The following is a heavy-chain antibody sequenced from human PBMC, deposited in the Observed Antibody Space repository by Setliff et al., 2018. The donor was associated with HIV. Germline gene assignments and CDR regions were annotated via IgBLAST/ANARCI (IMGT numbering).Heavy chain of an antibody. D-gene: IGHD4-17*01. CDR1: GFTVSSSY. V-gene: IGHV3-66*02. J-gene: IGHJ4*02. Sequence: SCEASGFTVSSSYMAWVRQAPGKGLEWVSTIYSDGSTYYADSVKGRFTISRDNSKNTLYLQMNSLKAEDTAVFYCARSYGDYEKPIDYWGQGTLVTVSS. CDR3: ARSYGDYEKPIDY. CDR2: IYSDGST.